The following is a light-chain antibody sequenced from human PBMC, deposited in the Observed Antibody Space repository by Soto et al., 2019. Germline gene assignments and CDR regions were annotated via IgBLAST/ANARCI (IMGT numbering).Light chain of an antibody. CDR3: QQIYSAPLT. J-gene: IGKJ4*01. Sequence: EIVLTQSPGTLSLSPGERATLSCRASQSVSSTYLAWYQQKPGQAPRLLIYAASTRATGIPDRFSGSGSGTDFTLTINRLEPEDFATYFCQQIYSAPLTFGGGTKVEIK. CDR1: QSVSSTY. CDR2: AAS. V-gene: IGKV3-20*01.